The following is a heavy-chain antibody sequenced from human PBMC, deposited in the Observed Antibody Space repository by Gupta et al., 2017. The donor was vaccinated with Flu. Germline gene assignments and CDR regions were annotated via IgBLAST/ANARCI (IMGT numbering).Heavy chain of an antibody. CDR1: GLTFSSYS. D-gene: IGHD6-19*01. Sequence: EVQLVEFGGGRVKPGGSLSLSCASSGLTFSSYSMHWVRQVPGKGLEGIPSISSNSNYRYYEDSVKGPFTNARNNAKNSLYLQMNSLRAEDTAVYYCAREDSSGWFFDYWGQGTLVTGSS. V-gene: IGHV3-21*01. CDR3: AREDSSGWFFDY. J-gene: IGHJ4*02. CDR2: ISSNSNYR.